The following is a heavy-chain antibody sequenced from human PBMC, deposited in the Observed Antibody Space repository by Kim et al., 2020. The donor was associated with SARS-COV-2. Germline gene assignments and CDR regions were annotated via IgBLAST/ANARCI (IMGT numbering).Heavy chain of an antibody. CDR2: LNPENGGA. CDR3: ARDVEGCSGGSCYLGWFDP. J-gene: IGHJ5*02. CDR1: GYSFTDYY. D-gene: IGHD2-15*01. Sequence: ASVKVSCKASGYSFTDYYIHWARQAPGQGLEWIGWLNPENGGASYAQKFQGRLTMTRDTSITTAYMELSRLRSDDTAVYYCARDVEGCSGGSCYLGWFDPWGQGTLVTVSS. V-gene: IGHV1-2*02.